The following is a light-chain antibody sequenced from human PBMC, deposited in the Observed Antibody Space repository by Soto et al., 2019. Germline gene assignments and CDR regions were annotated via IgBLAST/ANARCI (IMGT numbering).Light chain of an antibody. CDR2: SIN. CDR3: SSWDDSLDGPV. CDR1: YSNIGSNF. Sequence: SVLTQPPSASATPGQTVTISCSGRYSNIGSNFVSWYQRLPGTAPKLLIYSINQRPSGVPDRFSGSKSGTSASLTISGLQSEGEADYFCSSWDDSLDGPVFGGGTKLTVL. J-gene: IGLJ3*02. V-gene: IGLV1-44*01.